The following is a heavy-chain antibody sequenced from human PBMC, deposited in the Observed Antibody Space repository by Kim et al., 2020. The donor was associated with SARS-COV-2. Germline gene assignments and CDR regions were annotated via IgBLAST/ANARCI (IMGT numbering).Heavy chain of an antibody. CDR3: ARSRFGVVVTANLGY. J-gene: IGHJ4*02. V-gene: IGHV1-3*01. CDR2: INAGNGNT. CDR1: GYTFTSYA. D-gene: IGHD2-21*02. Sequence: ASVKVSCKASGYTFTSYAMHWVRQAPGQRLEWMGWINAGNGNTKYSQKFQGRVTITRDTSASTAYMELSSLRSEDTVVYYCARSRFGVVVTANLGYWGQGTLVTVSS.